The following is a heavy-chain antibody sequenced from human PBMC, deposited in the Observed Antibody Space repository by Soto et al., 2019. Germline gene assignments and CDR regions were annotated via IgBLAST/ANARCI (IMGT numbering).Heavy chain of an antibody. CDR3: ASSAEGMDV. CDR2: IYYSGST. D-gene: IGHD3-10*01. Sequence: PSETLSLTCTVSGGSISSSSYYWGWIRQPPGKGLEWIGSIYYSGSTYYNPSLKSRVTISVDTSKNQFSLKLSSVTAADTAVYYCASSAEGMDVWGQGTTVTVSS. V-gene: IGHV4-39*01. CDR1: GGSISSSSYY. J-gene: IGHJ6*02.